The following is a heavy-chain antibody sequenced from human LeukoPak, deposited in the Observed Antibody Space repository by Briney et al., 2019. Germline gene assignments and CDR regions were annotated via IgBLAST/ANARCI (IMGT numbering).Heavy chain of an antibody. CDR1: GYTFSADC. D-gene: IGHD4-11*01. CDR3: ARDRGTTGSFYFDY. J-gene: IGHJ4*02. Sequence: GASVKVSCKASGYTFSADCMHWVRQAPGQGLEWMGGIIPLFGTVNYAQTFQGRVTITADESTSTVYLEVSSLRSEDTAVYYCARDRGTTGSFYFDYWGQGTLVTVSS. V-gene: IGHV1-69*13. CDR2: IIPLFGTV.